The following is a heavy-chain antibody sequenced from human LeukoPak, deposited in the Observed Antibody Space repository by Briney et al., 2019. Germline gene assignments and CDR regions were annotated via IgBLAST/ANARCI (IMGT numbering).Heavy chain of an antibody. J-gene: IGHJ4*02. CDR1: GFTFSNAW. D-gene: IGHD3-22*01. CDR3: TTDLLHRVVVITGLDPY. Sequence: KSGGSLRLSCAASGFTFSNAWMSWVRQAPGKGLEWVGRIKSKTDGGTTDYAAPVKGRFTISRDDSKNTLYLQMNSLKTEDTAVYYCTTDLLHRVVVITGLDPYWGQGTLVTVSS. V-gene: IGHV3-15*01. CDR2: IKSKTDGGTT.